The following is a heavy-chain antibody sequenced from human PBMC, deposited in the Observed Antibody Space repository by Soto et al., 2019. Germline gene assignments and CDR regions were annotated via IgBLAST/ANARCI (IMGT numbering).Heavy chain of an antibody. V-gene: IGHV3-30*18. Sequence: GGSLRLSCAASGFTFSSYGMHWVRQAPGKGLEWVAVISYDGSNKYYADSVKGRFTISRDNSKNTLYLQMNSLRAEDTAVYYCAKDLGLGFLESFVDYWGKGTLVPVSS. CDR2: ISYDGSNK. CDR1: GFTFSSYG. D-gene: IGHD3-3*01. J-gene: IGHJ4*02. CDR3: AKDLGLGFLESFVDY.